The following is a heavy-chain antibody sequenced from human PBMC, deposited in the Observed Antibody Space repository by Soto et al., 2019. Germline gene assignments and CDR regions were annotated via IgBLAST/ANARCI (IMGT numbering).Heavy chain of an antibody. CDR1: GGSISSGDYY. J-gene: IGHJ4*02. CDR3: ARADYADYVTLDY. V-gene: IGHV4-30-4*01. CDR2: IYYSGST. Sequence: SETLSLTCTVSGGSISSGDYYWSWIRQPPGKGLEWIGYIYYSGSTYYNPSLKSRVTISVDTSKNQFSLKLSSVTAADTAVYYCARADYADYVTLDYWGQSTLVTVSS. D-gene: IGHD4-17*01.